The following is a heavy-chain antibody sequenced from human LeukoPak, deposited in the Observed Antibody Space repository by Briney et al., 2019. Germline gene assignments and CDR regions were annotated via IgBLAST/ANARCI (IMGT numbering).Heavy chain of an antibody. D-gene: IGHD2-15*01. CDR2: ISSSSSYI. J-gene: IGHJ4*02. CDR3: ARVGSDGGYYFDY. CDR1: GFTFSSYS. Sequence: GGSLRLSCAASGFTFSSYSMNWVRQAPGKGLEWVSSISSSSSYIYYADSVKGRFTISRDNAKNSLYLQMSSLRAADTAVYYCARVGSDGGYYFDYWGQGTLVTVSS. V-gene: IGHV3-21*01.